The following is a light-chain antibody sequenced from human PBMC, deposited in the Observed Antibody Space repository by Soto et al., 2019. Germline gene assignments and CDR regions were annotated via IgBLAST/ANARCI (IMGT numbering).Light chain of an antibody. CDR1: QSVSSSY. J-gene: IGKJ1*01. CDR3: QLFGTSTWT. Sequence: EIVLTQSPDTLSLSPGERAALSCRASQSVSSSYLAWYQQKPGQAPRLLIYGASSRATGIPDRFSGSGSGTDFTLTISRLEPEDFAVYYCQLFGTSTWTFGQGTKVEIK. V-gene: IGKV3-20*01. CDR2: GAS.